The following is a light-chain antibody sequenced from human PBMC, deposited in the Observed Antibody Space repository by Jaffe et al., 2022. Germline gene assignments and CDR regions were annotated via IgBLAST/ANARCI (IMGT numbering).Light chain of an antibody. Sequence: QSALTQPASVSGSPGQSITISCTGTSSDVGAYNYVSWYQQHPGKAPKLMIYEVSNRPSGVSNRFSGSKSGYTASLTLSGLQAEDEADYYCSSYTRNITTLWVFGGGTKLTVL. CDR3: SSYTRNITTLWV. J-gene: IGLJ3*02. CDR1: SSDVGAYNY. V-gene: IGLV2-14*01. CDR2: EVS.